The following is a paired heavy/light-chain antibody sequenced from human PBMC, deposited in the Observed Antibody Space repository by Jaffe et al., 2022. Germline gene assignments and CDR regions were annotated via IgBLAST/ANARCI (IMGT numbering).Light chain of an antibody. CDR3: QQLNSYPMA. Sequence: DIQLTQSPSFLSASVGDRVTITCRASQGIGSYLAWYQQKPGKAPKLLIYAASTLQSGVPSRFSGSGSGTEFTLTISSLQPEDFATYYCQQLNSYPMAFGGGTKVEIK. J-gene: IGKJ4*01. CDR2: AAS. CDR1: QGIGSY. V-gene: IGKV1-9*01.
Heavy chain of an antibody. J-gene: IGHJ4*02. V-gene: IGHV1-46*01. CDR3: ARNGDGYPTGLDY. CDR1: GYTFTNYY. D-gene: IGHD5-12*01. Sequence: QVQLVQSGAEVKKPGASVKVSCKASGYTFTNYYVHWVRQAPGQGLEWMGIINCSGGSTSYTQKFQGRVTMTRDTSTSTVYMDLSSLTSEDTAVYYCARNGDGYPTGLDYWGQGTLVTVSS. CDR2: INCSGGST.